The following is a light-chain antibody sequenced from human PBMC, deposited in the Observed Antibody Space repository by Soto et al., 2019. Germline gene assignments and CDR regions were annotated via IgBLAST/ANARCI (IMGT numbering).Light chain of an antibody. CDR2: GAS. CDR3: QQLNSHPRT. V-gene: IGKV1-9*01. Sequence: DIQLTQSPCFLSASVGDRVTISCRARQASSSYLAWYQQKPGKAPKLLIFGASKLQSGVPSRFSGSGSGTEFTLTISSLQPEDFATYYCQQLNSHPRTFGQGTKLEIK. CDR1: QASSSY. J-gene: IGKJ2*01.